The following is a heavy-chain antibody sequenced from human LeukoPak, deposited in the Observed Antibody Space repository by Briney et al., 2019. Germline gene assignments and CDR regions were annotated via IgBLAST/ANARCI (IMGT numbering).Heavy chain of an antibody. V-gene: IGHV3-23*01. Sequence: GGSLRLSCAAPGFTFSSYAMSWVRQAPGKGLEWVSYISGSGGSTHYADSAKGRFTISRDNSKNTLYLQMNSLRAEDTAVYYCAKDRGNYYDAPRFDPWGQGTLVTVSS. CDR2: ISGSGGST. CDR3: AKDRGNYYDAPRFDP. J-gene: IGHJ5*02. CDR1: GFTFSSYA. D-gene: IGHD3-22*01.